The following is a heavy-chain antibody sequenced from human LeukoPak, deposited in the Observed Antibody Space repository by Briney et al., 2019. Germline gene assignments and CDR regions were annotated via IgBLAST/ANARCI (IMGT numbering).Heavy chain of an antibody. CDR3: TRDRGQWLVDY. D-gene: IGHD6-19*01. Sequence: SETLSLTCTVSGGSISTSGYYWGWIRQPPGKGLEYFASIDSSGNVYYNPSLRSRVTISADTSKNQFSLKLSSVTAADTAGYYCTRDRGQWLVDYWGQGTLVTV. J-gene: IGHJ4*02. V-gene: IGHV4-39*07. CDR2: IDSSGNV. CDR1: GGSISTSGYY.